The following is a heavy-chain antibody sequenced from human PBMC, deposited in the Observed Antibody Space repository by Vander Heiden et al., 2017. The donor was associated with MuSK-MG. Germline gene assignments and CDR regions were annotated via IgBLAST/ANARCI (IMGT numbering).Heavy chain of an antibody. V-gene: IGHV1-8*01. CDR1: GYTFTSYD. CDR3: ARGPRSWGFDY. Sequence: QVQLVPSGAEANKPGASVKVSCKASGYTFTSYDFNWVRQSSGQGLEWLGWMNPDSGDTGYAQKFQGRVTMTRNTFINTAYMELSSLRSEDTAVYYCARGPRSWGFDYWGQGTLVTVSS. J-gene: IGHJ4*02. D-gene: IGHD3-16*01. CDR2: MNPDSGDT.